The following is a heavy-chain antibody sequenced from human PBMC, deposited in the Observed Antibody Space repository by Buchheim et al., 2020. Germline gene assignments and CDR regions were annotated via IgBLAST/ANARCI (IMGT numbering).Heavy chain of an antibody. V-gene: IGHV3-74*01. CDR2: INSDGSST. CDR1: GFTFSNYW. CDR3: AKSEYSDLYYSYYLDV. J-gene: IGHJ6*03. D-gene: IGHD5-12*01. Sequence: EVQLVESGGGLVQPGGSLRLSCAASGFTFSNYWMHWVRQAPGKGLVWVSRINSDGSSTTYADSVKGRFTISRDNAKNTLYLQMNSLRAEDTGIYYCAKSEYSDLYYSYYLDVWGKGTT.